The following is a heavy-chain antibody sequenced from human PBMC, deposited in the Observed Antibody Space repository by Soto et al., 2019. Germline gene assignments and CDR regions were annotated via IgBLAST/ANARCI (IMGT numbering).Heavy chain of an antibody. CDR3: PRGRGADLGPIGY. V-gene: IGHV3-33*01. D-gene: IGHD1-26*01. Sequence: QVHLVESGGGVVQPGRSLRLSCAASGFPFSSYGMHWVRQAPGKGLEWVAVIWYDGSNKYYADSVKGRFTISRDNSKNTLYLQMNSPRAEDTDVYYCPRGRGADLGPIGYWGQGTLVTVSS. CDR1: GFPFSSYG. J-gene: IGHJ4*02. CDR2: IWYDGSNK.